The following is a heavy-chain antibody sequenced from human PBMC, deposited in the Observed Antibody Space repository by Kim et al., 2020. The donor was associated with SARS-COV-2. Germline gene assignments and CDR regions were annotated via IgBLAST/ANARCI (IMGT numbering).Heavy chain of an antibody. CDR2: GTP. CDR3: TRYSYGPFDY. Sequence: GTPEYASSMKSRFTLSRDDSKSIAYLQMNSLKTEDTAVYYCTRYSYGPFDYWGQGTLVTVSS. D-gene: IGHD5-18*01. V-gene: IGHV3-49*02. J-gene: IGHJ4*02.